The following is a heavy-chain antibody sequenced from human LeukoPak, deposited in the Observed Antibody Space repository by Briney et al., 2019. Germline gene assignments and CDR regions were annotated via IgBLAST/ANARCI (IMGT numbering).Heavy chain of an antibody. Sequence: GGSLRLSCAASGFTFSSYAMHWVRQAPGKGLEWVAVISYDGSNKYYADSVKGRFTISRDNSKNTLYLQMNSLRAEDTAVYYCARDLLDTAMAAFDYWGQGTLVTVPS. J-gene: IGHJ4*02. CDR2: ISYDGSNK. D-gene: IGHD5-18*01. CDR3: ARDLLDTAMAAFDY. V-gene: IGHV3-30*04. CDR1: GFTFSSYA.